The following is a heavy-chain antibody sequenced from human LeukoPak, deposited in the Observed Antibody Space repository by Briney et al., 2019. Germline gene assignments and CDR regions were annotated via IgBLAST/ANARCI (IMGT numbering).Heavy chain of an antibody. V-gene: IGHV4-34*01. J-gene: IGHJ3*02. CDR2: ITHTRRT. CDR1: GGPFSGYY. D-gene: IGHD1-26*01. Sequence: PSETLSLTCAVYGGPFSGYYWNWIRQSPGKGLEWIGEITHTRRTNYNPVLRSRVTISVDTSRNQFSLKLRSMTAADTAVYYCARGRRWESYSAFDIWGQGTTVSVSS. CDR3: ARGRRWESYSAFDI.